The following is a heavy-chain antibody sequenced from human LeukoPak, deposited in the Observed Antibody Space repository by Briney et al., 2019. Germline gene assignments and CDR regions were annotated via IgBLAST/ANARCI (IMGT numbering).Heavy chain of an antibody. D-gene: IGHD3-22*01. J-gene: IGHJ4*02. CDR2: ISSSSSYI. CDR1: GFTFSSYS. V-gene: IGHV3-21*01. CDR3: ASNYYDSSGYFH. Sequence: GGSLRLSCAASGFTFSSYSMNWVRQAPGKGLEWVSSISSSSSYIYYADSVKGRFTVSRDNAKNSLYLQMNSLRAEDTAVYYCASNYYDSSGYFHWGQGTLVTVSS.